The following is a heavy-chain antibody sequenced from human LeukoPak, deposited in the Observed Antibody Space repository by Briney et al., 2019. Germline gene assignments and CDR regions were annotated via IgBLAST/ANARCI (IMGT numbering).Heavy chain of an antibody. CDR1: GVTFSSYW. J-gene: IGHJ4*02. D-gene: IGHD6-13*01. Sequence: GGSLRLSCAASGVTFSSYWMSWVRQAPGKGPEGVANIKQDGSEKYYVDSVKGRFTISRDNAKNSLYLQMNSLRAEDTAVYYCARSGYSSSWYGENWGQGTLVTVSS. V-gene: IGHV3-7*01. CDR2: IKQDGSEK. CDR3: ARSGYSSSWYGEN.